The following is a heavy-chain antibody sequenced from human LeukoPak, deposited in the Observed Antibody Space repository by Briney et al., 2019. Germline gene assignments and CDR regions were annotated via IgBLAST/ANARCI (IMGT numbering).Heavy chain of an antibody. V-gene: IGHV3-23*01. CDR2: ISGYSVTT. J-gene: IGHJ4*02. CDR1: GFTFSNSA. D-gene: IGHD4-11*01. CDR3: ARDEDSNYYYFDY. Sequence: GGSLRLSCAASGFTFSNSAMSWVRQSPGKGLVWVSFISGYSVTTYYADSVQGRFTVSRDNSKNTLYLQMNSLRAEDTAVYYCARDEDSNYYYFDYWGQGTLVTVSS.